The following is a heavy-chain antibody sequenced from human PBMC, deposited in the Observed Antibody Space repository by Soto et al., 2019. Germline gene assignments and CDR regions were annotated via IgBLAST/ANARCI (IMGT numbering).Heavy chain of an antibody. J-gene: IGHJ5*02. Sequence: GASVKVSCKASGGSFSSFAFSWVRQAPGQGLEWMGGIIPMFGSANYAQEFLGRVTFTADDSTSTAYMEISGLTFEDTAFYYCARRWRYDFWSGYFDPWGQGTLVTV. V-gene: IGHV1-69*13. CDR2: IIPMFGSA. CDR1: GGSFSSFA. D-gene: IGHD3-3*01. CDR3: ARRWRYDFWSGYFDP.